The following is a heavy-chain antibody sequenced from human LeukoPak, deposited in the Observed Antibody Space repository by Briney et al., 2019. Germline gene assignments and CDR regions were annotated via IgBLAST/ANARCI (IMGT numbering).Heavy chain of an antibody. CDR3: AESIAAGYFQH. D-gene: IGHD6-13*01. V-gene: IGHV4-39*07. CDR1: GGSISSSSYY. J-gene: IGHJ1*01. Sequence: SETLSLTCTVSGGSISSSSYYWGWIRQPPGKGLEWIGSIYYSGSTYYNPSLKSRVTISVDTSKNQFSLKLSSVTAADTAVYYCAESIAAGYFQHWGQGTLVTVSS. CDR2: IYYSGST.